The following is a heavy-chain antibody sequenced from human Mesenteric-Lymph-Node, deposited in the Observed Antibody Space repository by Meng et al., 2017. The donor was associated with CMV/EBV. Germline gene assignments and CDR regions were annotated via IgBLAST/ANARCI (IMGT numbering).Heavy chain of an antibody. CDR2: ISSSSSTI. CDR3: ASGLRLYSSGWFYFDY. D-gene: IGHD6-19*01. CDR1: GFTFSSYS. Sequence: GESLKISCAASGFTFSSYSMNWVRQAPGKGLEWVSYISSSSSTIYYADSVKGRFTISRDNAKNSLYLQMNSLRAEDTAVYYCASGLRLYSSGWFYFDYWGQGTLVTVSS. V-gene: IGHV3-48*04. J-gene: IGHJ4*02.